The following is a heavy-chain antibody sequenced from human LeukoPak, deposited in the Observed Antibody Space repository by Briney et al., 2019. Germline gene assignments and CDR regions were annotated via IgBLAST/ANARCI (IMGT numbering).Heavy chain of an antibody. D-gene: IGHD6-19*01. Sequence: GGSLRLSCVASDFTIAHTWVDWVRQAPGEGLVWVSSINADGSIRNYAESVKGRFTISRDNSKNTLYLQMNSLRAEDTAVYYCAGGGIAVLDYWGQGTLVTVTS. V-gene: IGHV3-74*01. CDR3: AGGGIAVLDY. CDR1: DFTIAHTW. CDR2: INADGSIR. J-gene: IGHJ4*02.